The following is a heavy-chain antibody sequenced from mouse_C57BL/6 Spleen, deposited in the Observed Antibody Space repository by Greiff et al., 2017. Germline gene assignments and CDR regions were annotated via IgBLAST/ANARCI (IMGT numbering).Heavy chain of an antibody. CDR3: AIHEAEYYGSSYVYFDG. J-gene: IGHJ1*03. CDR1: GYTFTESP. D-gene: IGHD1-1*01. CDR2: FYPGSGSI. V-gene: IGHV1-62-2*01. Sequence: QVQLKQSGAELVKPGASVKLSCKASGYTFTESPIHWVQQRSGQGLEWIGWFYPGSGSIKYNEKFKDKVTLTADKSSSTVYMELSRLTSEVSAVYFCAIHEAEYYGSSYVYFDGWGTGTTVTVSS.